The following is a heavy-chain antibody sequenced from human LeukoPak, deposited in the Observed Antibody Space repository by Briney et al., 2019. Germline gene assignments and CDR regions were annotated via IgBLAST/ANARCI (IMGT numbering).Heavy chain of an antibody. CDR3: ARDLESLQFNWFDP. V-gene: IGHV3-30-3*01. CDR2: ISYDGSNK. D-gene: IGHD4-11*01. Sequence: GRSLRLSCAASGFTLSSYAMHWVGQAPGKGLEWVAVISYDGSNKYYADSVKGRFTISRDNSKNTLYLQMNSLRAEDTAVYYCARDLESLQFNWFDPWGQGTLVTVSS. CDR1: GFTLSSYA. J-gene: IGHJ5*02.